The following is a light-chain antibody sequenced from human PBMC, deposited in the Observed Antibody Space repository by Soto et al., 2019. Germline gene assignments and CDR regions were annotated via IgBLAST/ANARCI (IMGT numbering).Light chain of an antibody. V-gene: IGKV3D-20*02. Sequence: EIVLTQSPGTLSLSPGERATLSCRASQSVSSSYLAWYQQKPGQAPRLLIYGASSRATGVPDRFSASGSGTDFTLTISRLEPEDFAVYYCQQGSNWPLTFGGGTKVDIK. CDR2: GAS. J-gene: IGKJ4*01. CDR1: QSVSSSY. CDR3: QQGSNWPLT.